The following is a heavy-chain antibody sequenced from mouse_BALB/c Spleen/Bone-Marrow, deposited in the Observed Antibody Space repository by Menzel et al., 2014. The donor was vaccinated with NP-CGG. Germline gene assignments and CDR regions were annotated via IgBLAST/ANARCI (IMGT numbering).Heavy chain of an antibody. CDR3: ARYYYGYYFDY. CDR2: IDPANGNT. CDR1: GFNIKDTY. Sequence: EVQLQQSGAELVKPGASVRLSRTASGFNIKDTYMHWVKQRPEQGLEWIGRIDPANGNTKYDPKFQGKATITADTSSNTAYLQLSSLTSEDTAVYYCARYYYGYYFDYWGQGTTLTVSS. J-gene: IGHJ2*01. D-gene: IGHD1-2*01. V-gene: IGHV14-3*02.